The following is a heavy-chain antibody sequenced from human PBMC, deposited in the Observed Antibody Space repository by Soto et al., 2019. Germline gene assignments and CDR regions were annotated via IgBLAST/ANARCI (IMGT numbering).Heavy chain of an antibody. CDR3: ARDVGGYFDY. CDR2: IWSDGSNK. V-gene: IGHV3-33*01. Sequence: QVQLVESGGGVVQPGRSLRLSCAASGFTFSSYGMHWVRQAPGKGLEWVEGIWSDGSNKYYVDSVKGRFTISRDNSKNTLYLQMNSLRAEDTAVYYCARDVGGYFDYWGQGTLVTVSS. J-gene: IGHJ4*02. CDR1: GFTFSSYG. D-gene: IGHD3-16*01.